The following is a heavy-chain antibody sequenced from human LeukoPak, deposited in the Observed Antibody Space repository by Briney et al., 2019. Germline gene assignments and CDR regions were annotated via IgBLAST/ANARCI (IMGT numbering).Heavy chain of an antibody. J-gene: IGHJ5*02. CDR1: GVTFSRYA. CDR3: ARETYSSTWYRNYNWFDP. V-gene: IGHV3-33*08. D-gene: IGHD6-13*01. Sequence: GGSLRLSCAASGVTFSRYAMSWVRQAPGKGLEWVAVIWYDGSNKYYADSVKGRFTISRDNSKNTLYVQMNSLRAEDTAVYYCARETYSSTWYRNYNWFDPWGQGTLVTVSS. CDR2: IWYDGSNK.